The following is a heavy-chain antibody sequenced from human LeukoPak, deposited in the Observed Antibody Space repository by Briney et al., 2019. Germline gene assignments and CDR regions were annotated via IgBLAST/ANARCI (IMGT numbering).Heavy chain of an antibody. V-gene: IGHV1-2*02. CDR3: ATDPCSGGTCSMYHLDY. CDR2: INPNTGGT. J-gene: IGHJ4*02. Sequence: ASVKVSCKASGYTFTGYYIHWVRQAPGQGLEWMGWINPNTGGTNYAQRFQGRVTMTRDTSSNTAYMELTRLTSDDTAVYYCATDPCSGGTCSMYHLDYWGQGTLVTVSS. D-gene: IGHD2-15*01. CDR1: GYTFTGYY.